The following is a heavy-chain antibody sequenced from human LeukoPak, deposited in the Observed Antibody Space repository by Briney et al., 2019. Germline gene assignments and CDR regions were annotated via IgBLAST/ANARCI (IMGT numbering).Heavy chain of an antibody. Sequence: GGSLRLSCAASEFTFSSQAMSWVRQAPGKGVQWVSGISDSGRRTYYADSVKGRFTVSRDNSKNTLHLHMDSLTVADTAIYYCANLHGYGYWGQGTLVTVSS. CDR3: ANLHGYGY. D-gene: IGHD3-16*01. CDR2: ISDSGRRT. J-gene: IGHJ4*02. V-gene: IGHV3-23*01. CDR1: EFTFSSQA.